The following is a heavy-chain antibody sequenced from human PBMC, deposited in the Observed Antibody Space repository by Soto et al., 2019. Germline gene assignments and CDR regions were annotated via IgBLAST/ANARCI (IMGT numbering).Heavy chain of an antibody. J-gene: IGHJ4*02. Sequence: EVQLVESGGGLVQPGGSLKLSCAASGLTFSGSAMHWVRQASGKGLEWVGRIRTKANSYATEYAASVKGRFTISRDDSKNTAYLQMNSLKNEDTAVYYCTRHADLGYCSSTSCYDFDYWGQRTLVTVSS. D-gene: IGHD2-2*01. V-gene: IGHV3-73*01. CDR3: TRHADLGYCSSTSCYDFDY. CDR2: IRTKANSYAT. CDR1: GLTFSGSA.